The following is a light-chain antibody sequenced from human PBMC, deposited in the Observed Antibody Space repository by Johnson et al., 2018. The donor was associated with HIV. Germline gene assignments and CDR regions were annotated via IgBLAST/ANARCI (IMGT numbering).Light chain of an antibody. CDR3: GTWDSSLTLYV. J-gene: IGLJ1*01. Sequence: QSVFTQPPSVSAAPGQKVTISCSGSSSNIGNNYVSWYQQLPGTAPKLLIYDNNKRPSGIPDRFSGSKSGTSATLGITGLQTGDEADYYCGTWDSSLTLYVFGTGTKVTVL. CDR2: DNN. V-gene: IGLV1-51*01. CDR1: SSNIGNNY.